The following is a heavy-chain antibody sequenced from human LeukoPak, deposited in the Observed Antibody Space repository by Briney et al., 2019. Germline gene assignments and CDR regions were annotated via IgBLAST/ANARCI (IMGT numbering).Heavy chain of an antibody. CDR2: IYSGGST. V-gene: IGHV3-53*01. J-gene: IGHJ4*02. D-gene: IGHD4/OR15-4a*01. CDR1: GFPVSSNY. CDR3: ARRAGAYSHPYDY. Sequence: GGSLILSCAASGFPVSSNYMSWVRQAPGKGLEWVSVIYSGGSTYYADSVKGRFTISRDNSKNTLYLQMNSLRAEDTAVYYCARRAGAYSHPYDYWGQGTLVTVSS.